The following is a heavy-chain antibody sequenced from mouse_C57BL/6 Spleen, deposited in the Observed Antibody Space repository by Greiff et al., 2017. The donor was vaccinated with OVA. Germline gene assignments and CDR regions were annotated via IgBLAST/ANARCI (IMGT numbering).Heavy chain of an antibody. CDR1: GYAFSSSW. Sequence: VQLQQSGPELVKPGASVKISCKASGYAFSSSWMNWVKQRPGKGLEWIGRIYPGDGDTNYNGKFKGKATLTADKSSSTAYMQLSSLTSEDSAVYLCASPGDYGSRPWYFEVWGTGTTVTVSS. V-gene: IGHV1-82*01. J-gene: IGHJ1*03. CDR2: IYPGDGDT. D-gene: IGHD1-1*01. CDR3: ASPGDYGSRPWYFEV.